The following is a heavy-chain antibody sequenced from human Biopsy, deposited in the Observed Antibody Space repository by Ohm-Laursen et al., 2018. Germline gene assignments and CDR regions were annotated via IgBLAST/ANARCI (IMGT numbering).Heavy chain of an antibody. J-gene: IGHJ3*01. CDR3: ARLGNFWNAEDGLDL. Sequence: SETLSLTWTVSDDSIRNFYWTWIRQPPGQGLEWIGHASYSGYTNYNPSLKSRVTISVATSKNHFSLNLRSVTAADTAVYSCARLGNFWNAEDGLDLWGLGTMVTVSS. V-gene: IGHV4-59*08. D-gene: IGHD3-3*01. CDR2: ASYSGYT. CDR1: DDSIRNFY.